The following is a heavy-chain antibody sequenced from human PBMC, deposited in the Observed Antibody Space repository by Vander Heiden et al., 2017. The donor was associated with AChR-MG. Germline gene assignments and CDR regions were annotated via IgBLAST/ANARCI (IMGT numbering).Heavy chain of an antibody. CDR3: ARGSKVKDIGRGYYYYYMDV. CDR1: GGSSSGYY. J-gene: IGHJ6*03. CDR2: INHSGST. Sequence: QVQLQQWGAGLLTPSETLSPTCAFHGGSSSGYYWGWNRQPPGKGLEWIGKINHSGSTNYNPYLKSRVTISVDTSKNQFSLKLSSVTAADTAVYYCARGSKVKDIGRGYYYYYMDVWGKGTTVTVSS. D-gene: IGHD2-15*01. V-gene: IGHV4-34*01.